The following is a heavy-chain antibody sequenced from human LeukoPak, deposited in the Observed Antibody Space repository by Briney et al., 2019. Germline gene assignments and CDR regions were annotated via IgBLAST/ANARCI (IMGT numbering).Heavy chain of an antibody. D-gene: IGHD3-10*01. J-gene: IGHJ5*02. Sequence: PSKTLSLTCAVYGGSFSGYYWSWIRQPPGKGLEWIGEINHSGSTNYNPSLKSRVTISVDTSKNQFSLKLSSVTAADTAVYYCARSWVYGSGSVWFDPWGQGTLVTVSS. CDR3: ARSWVYGSGSVWFDP. CDR2: INHSGST. V-gene: IGHV4-34*01. CDR1: GGSFSGYY.